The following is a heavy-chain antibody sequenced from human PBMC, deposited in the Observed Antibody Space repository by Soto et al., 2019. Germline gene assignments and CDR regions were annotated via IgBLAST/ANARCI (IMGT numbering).Heavy chain of an antibody. CDR2: INSDGSST. V-gene: IGHV3-74*01. CDR1: GFTFSSYW. Sequence: LRLSCAASGFTFSSYWMHWVRQAPGKGLVWVSRINSDGSSTSYADSVKGRFTISRDNAKNTLYLQMNSLRAEDTAVYYCARDTSIAAPYYYYYYGMDVWGQGTTVTVS. J-gene: IGHJ6*02. D-gene: IGHD6-6*01. CDR3: ARDTSIAAPYYYYYYGMDV.